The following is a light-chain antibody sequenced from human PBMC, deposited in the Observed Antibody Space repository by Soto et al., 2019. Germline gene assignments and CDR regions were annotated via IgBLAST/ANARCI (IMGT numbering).Light chain of an antibody. CDR3: QTWDSSTVV. CDR1: KLGDKY. CDR2: QDN. Sequence: SYELTQPPSVSVPPGQTASITCSGDKLGDKYACWYQHKPGQSPILVIYQDNKRPSGIPERFSGSNSGNTATLTISGTQAMDEADYYCQTWDSSTVVFGGGTQLTVL. J-gene: IGLJ2*01. V-gene: IGLV3-1*01.